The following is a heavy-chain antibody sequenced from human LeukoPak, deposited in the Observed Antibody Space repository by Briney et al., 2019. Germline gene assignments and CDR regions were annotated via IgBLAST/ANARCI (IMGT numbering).Heavy chain of an antibody. CDR2: IYSGGST. V-gene: IGHV3-66*02. J-gene: IGHJ4*02. CDR1: GFTVSSNY. Sequence: GGSLRLSCAASGFTVSSNYMSWVRQAPGKGLEGVSVIYSGGSTYYADSVKGRFTISRDNSKNTLYLQMNSLRAEDTAVYYCAKERAPLGYCSSTSCPFDYWGQGTLVTVSS. D-gene: IGHD2-2*01. CDR3: AKERAPLGYCSSTSCPFDY.